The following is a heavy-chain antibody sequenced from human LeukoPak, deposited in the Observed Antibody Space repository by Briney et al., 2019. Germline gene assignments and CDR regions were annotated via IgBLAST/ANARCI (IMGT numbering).Heavy chain of an antibody. CDR3: AKDLYAPGYCSSTSCYGYYMDV. CDR1: QFTFSSYD. D-gene: IGHD2-2*03. V-gene: IGHV3-30*02. Sequence: GTSLRLSCAASQFTFSSYDMHWVRQAPGKGLERVAFIRYDGSNKYYADSVKGRFTISRDNSKNTLYLQMNSLRAEDTAVYYCAKDLYAPGYCSSTSCYGYYMDVWGKGTTVTVSS. CDR2: IRYDGSNK. J-gene: IGHJ6*03.